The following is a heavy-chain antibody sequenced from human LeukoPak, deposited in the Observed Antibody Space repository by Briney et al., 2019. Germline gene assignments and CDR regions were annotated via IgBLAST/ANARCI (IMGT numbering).Heavy chain of an antibody. CDR3: ARGLHFTMVRGGTTNYYYGMDV. V-gene: IGHV1-69*04. Sequence: SVKVSCTASGGTFNSFGINWVRQAPGQGLEWLGRIIPIVGITNYAQKFQGRVTIIADNSTRTAYMELSSLTSEDTAVYYCARGLHFTMVRGGTTNYYYGMDVWGQGTSVTVSS. CDR1: GGTFNSFG. D-gene: IGHD3-10*01. CDR2: IIPIVGIT. J-gene: IGHJ6*02.